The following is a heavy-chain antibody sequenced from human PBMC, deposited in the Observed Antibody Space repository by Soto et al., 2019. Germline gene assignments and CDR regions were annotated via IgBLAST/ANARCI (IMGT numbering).Heavy chain of an antibody. CDR3: ARGVAAAGPKYNWFDP. V-gene: IGHV4-61*01. J-gene: IGHJ5*02. CDR1: GGSVSSGSYY. D-gene: IGHD6-13*01. Sequence: SSETLSLTCTVSGGSVSSGSYYWSWIRQPPGKGLEWIGYIYYSGSTNYNPSLKSRVTIPVDTSKNQFSLKLSSVTAADTAVYYCARGVAAAGPKYNWFDPWGQGTLVTVS. CDR2: IYYSGST.